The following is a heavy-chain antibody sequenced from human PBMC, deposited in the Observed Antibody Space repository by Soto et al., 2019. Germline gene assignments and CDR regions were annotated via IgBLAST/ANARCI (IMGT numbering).Heavy chain of an antibody. V-gene: IGHV4-30-2*01. Sequence: QLQLQESGSGLVKPSQTLSLTCAVSGGYISSGGYSWSWIRQPPGKGLEWIGNIYYSGSTYYNPSPKSRVIISVDRSKNQFSLELSSVTAADTAAYYCARVAGSGWYDGWGQGTLVTVSS. CDR1: GGYISSGGYS. CDR2: IYYSGST. CDR3: ARVAGSGWYDG. J-gene: IGHJ4*02. D-gene: IGHD6-19*01.